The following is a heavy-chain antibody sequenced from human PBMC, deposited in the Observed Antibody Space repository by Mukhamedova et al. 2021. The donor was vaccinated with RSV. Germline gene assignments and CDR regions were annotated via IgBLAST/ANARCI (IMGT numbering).Heavy chain of an antibody. CDR3: AREPGSPYWGYYGMDV. D-gene: IGHD2-8*02. CDR2: INHSGST. V-gene: IGHV4-34*01. Sequence: EYMGEINHSGSTNYNPSLKSRVTISVDTSKNQFSLKLSSVTAADTAVYYCAREPGSPYWGYYGMDVWGQGTTVTVSS. J-gene: IGHJ6*02.